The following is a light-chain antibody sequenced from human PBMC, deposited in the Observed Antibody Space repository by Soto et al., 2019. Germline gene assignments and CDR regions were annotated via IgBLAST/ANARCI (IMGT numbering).Light chain of an antibody. CDR2: AAS. CDR1: QGISSY. CDR3: QQYYSYPPWT. J-gene: IGKJ1*01. V-gene: IGKV1-8*01. Sequence: AIQMTQSPSSFSASTGDRVTITCRASQGISSYLAWYQQKPRKAPKLLIYAASTLQSGVPSRFSGSGSGTDFTLTISCLQSEDFATYYCQQYYSYPPWTFGQGTKVEIK.